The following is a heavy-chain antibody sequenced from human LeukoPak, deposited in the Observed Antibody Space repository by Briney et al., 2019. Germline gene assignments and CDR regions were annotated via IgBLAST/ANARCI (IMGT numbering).Heavy chain of an antibody. Sequence: SETLSLTCAVYGGSFSGYYWSWIRQPPGKGLEWIGEINHSGSTNYNPSLKSRVTISVDTSKNQFSLKLSSVTAADTAVYYCARGGSSGWYGTGEFGYWGQGTLVTVSS. CDR1: GGSFSGYY. CDR2: INHSGST. V-gene: IGHV4-34*01. J-gene: IGHJ4*02. D-gene: IGHD6-19*01. CDR3: ARGGSSGWYGTGEFGY.